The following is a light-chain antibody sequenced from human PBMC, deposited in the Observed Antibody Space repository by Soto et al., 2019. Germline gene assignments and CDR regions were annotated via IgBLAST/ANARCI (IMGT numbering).Light chain of an antibody. J-gene: IGKJ2*01. V-gene: IGKV4-1*01. CDR2: WAS. Sequence: DIVMTQSPDSLAVSLGERATINCKSSQSVLYSSNNKNHLAWYQQKPGQPPKLLIYWASTRESGVPDRFSGSGSGTDFTLTISSLQAEDVAAYYCQQYYSTPYTFGQGTKLEIQ. CDR1: QSVLYSSNNKNH. CDR3: QQYYSTPYT.